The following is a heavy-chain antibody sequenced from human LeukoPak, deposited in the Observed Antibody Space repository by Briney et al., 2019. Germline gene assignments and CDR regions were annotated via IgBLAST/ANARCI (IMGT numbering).Heavy chain of an antibody. J-gene: IGHJ4*02. V-gene: IGHV3-66*04. CDR3: ARRGRYDILTGYYMTEDFDY. D-gene: IGHD3-9*01. CDR2: IYSGGST. Sequence: GGSLRLSCAASEFSVGSNYMTWVRQAPGKGLEWVSLIYSGGSTYYADSVKGRFTISRDNSKNTLYLQMNSLRAEDTAVYYCARRGRYDILTGYYMTEDFDYWGQGTLVTVSS. CDR1: EFSVGSNY.